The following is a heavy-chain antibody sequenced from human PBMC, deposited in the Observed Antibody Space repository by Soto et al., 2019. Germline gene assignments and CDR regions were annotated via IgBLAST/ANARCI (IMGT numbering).Heavy chain of an antibody. CDR3: ARTMIEHIALDP. CDR1: GGTFSSYT. CDR2: FIPILGIA. J-gene: IGHJ5*02. V-gene: IGHV1-69*02. Sequence: QVQLVQSGAEVKKPGSSVIVSCQASGGTFSSYTISWVRQAPGQGVEWMGRFIPILGIANYAQKLQRRVTITADKSTSTAYMELSSLRSEDTAVYYCARTMIEHIALDPWGQGTLVTVSS. D-gene: IGHD3-22*01.